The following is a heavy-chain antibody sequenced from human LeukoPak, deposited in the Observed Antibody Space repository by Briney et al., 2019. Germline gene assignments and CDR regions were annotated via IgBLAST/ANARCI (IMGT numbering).Heavy chain of an antibody. J-gene: IGHJ5*02. CDR2: INPNSGST. Sequence: GASVKVSCKASGYTFTSYDINWVRQAPGQGLEWMGWINPNSGSTNYAQKFQGRVTMTRDTSFSTAYMELSRLSSDDTAVYYCARIGKQLNWFDPWGQGTLVTVSS. CDR3: ARIGKQLNWFDP. CDR1: GYTFTSYD. V-gene: IGHV1-2*02. D-gene: IGHD6-13*01.